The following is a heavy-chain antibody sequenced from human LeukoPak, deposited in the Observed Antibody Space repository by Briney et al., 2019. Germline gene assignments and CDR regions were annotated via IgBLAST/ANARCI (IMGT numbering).Heavy chain of an antibody. CDR1: GFTFSSYS. Sequence: PGGSLRLSCAASGFTFSSYSMNWVRQAPGRGLEWVSAITDSGSATFYADSVKGRFIISRDSSKNTLYLQMSSLRAEDTAVYYCAKLTSGWFEDYWGQGTLVTVSS. J-gene: IGHJ4*02. CDR2: ITDSGSAT. CDR3: AKLTSGWFEDY. D-gene: IGHD6-19*01. V-gene: IGHV3-23*01.